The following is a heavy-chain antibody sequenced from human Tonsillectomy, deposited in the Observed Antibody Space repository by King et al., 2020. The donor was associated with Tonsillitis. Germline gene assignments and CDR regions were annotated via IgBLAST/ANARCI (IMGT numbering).Heavy chain of an antibody. D-gene: IGHD3-3*01. CDR3: ARLAERVTIFGVVIIGFDY. J-gene: IGHJ4*02. CDR1: GGTFSSYA. V-gene: IGHV1-69*01. CDR2: IIPIFGTA. Sequence: QLVQSGAEVKKPGSSVKVSCKASGGTFSSYAISWVRQAPGQGLEWMGGIIPIFGTANYAQKFQGRVTITADESTSTAYMELCSLRSEDTAVYYCARLAERVTIFGVVIIGFDYWGQGTLVTVSS.